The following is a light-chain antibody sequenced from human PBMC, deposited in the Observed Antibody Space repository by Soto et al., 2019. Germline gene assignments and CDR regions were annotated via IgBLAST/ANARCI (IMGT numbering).Light chain of an antibody. Sequence: DIQMTQSPSTLSASVGDRVTITCRASQSISRSLAWYQQKPGKAPSLLIYDASSLEGGVPSRFSGSGFGTASTLSITTLPPADFPTYYCQQYSDFSLSFGPGTTVDFK. J-gene: IGKJ3*01. CDR2: DAS. CDR3: QQYSDFSLS. CDR1: QSISRS. V-gene: IGKV1-5*01.